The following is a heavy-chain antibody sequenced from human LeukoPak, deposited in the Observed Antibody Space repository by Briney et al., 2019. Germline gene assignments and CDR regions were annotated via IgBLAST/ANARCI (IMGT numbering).Heavy chain of an antibody. Sequence: GGSLRLSCAASGFTFDDYAMHWVRQAPGKGLEWVSGISWNSGSIGYADSVKGRFTISRDNAKNSLYLQMNSQGAEDTALYYCAKDKFPLGGGSSWYFDYWGQGTLVTVSS. V-gene: IGHV3-9*01. CDR2: ISWNSGSI. CDR1: GFTFDDYA. J-gene: IGHJ4*02. D-gene: IGHD6-13*01. CDR3: AKDKFPLGGGSSWYFDY.